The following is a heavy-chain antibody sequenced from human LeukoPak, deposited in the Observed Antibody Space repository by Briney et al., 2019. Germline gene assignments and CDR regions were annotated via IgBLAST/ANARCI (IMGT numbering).Heavy chain of an antibody. CDR1: GFTFSSYA. CDR2: ISGSGGST. J-gene: IGHJ6*02. CDR3: ATSIVRGVRYYYGMDV. D-gene: IGHD3-10*01. V-gene: IGHV3-23*01. Sequence: GGSLRLSCAASGFTFSSYAMSWVRQAPGKGLEWVSAISGSGGSTYYADSVKGRFTISRDNSKNTLYLQMNSLRAEDTAVYYCATSIVRGVRYYYGMDVWGQGTTVTVSS.